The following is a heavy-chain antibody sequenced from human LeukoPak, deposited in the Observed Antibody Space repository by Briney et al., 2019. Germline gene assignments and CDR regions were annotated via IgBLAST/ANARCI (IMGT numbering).Heavy chain of an antibody. CDR2: IYYSGST. CDR3: ARLNIGDSSGRYADY. V-gene: IGHV4-59*08. D-gene: IGHD6-19*01. Sequence: SETLSLTCTVSGGSISSYYWSWIRQPPGKGLEWIGYIYYSGSTNYNPSLKSRVTISVDTSKNQFSLKLSSVTAADTAVYYCARLNIGDSSGRYADYWGQGTLVTVSS. J-gene: IGHJ4*02. CDR1: GGSISSYY.